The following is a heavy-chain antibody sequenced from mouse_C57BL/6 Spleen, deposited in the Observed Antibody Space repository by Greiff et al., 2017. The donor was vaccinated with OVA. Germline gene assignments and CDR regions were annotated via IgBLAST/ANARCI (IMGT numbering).Heavy chain of an antibody. CDR3: TTFWLRRVYYAMDY. D-gene: IGHD2-2*01. J-gene: IGHJ4*01. CDR1: GFNIKDYY. Sequence: EVMLVESGAELVRPGASVKLSCTASGFNIKDYYMHWVKQRPEQGLEWIGRIDPEDGDTEYAPKFQGKATMTADTSSNTAYLQLSSLTSEDTAVYYCTTFWLRRVYYAMDYWGQGTSVTVSS. V-gene: IGHV14-1*01. CDR2: IDPEDGDT.